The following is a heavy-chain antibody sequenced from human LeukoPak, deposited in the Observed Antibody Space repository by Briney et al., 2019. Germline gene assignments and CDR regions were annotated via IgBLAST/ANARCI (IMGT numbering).Heavy chain of an antibody. J-gene: IGHJ3*02. V-gene: IGHV3-74*01. CDR2: INSDGSST. Sequence: GGSLRLSCAASGFTFSSYWMHWVRQAPGKGLVWVSRINSDGSSTSYADSVKGRFTISRDNAKNTLYLQMNSLRAEDTAVYYCARVRITGRAFDIWGQGTMVTVSS. D-gene: IGHD5-24*01. CDR3: ARVRITGRAFDI. CDR1: GFTFSSYW.